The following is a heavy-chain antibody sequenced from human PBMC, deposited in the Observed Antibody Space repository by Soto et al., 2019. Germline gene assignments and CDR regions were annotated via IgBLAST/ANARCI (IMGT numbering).Heavy chain of an antibody. CDR2: ISGSSSYI. CDR3: ARAGGYGGDPY. CDR1: GFALSSYS. J-gene: IGHJ4*02. Sequence: EVQLVESGGGLVKPGGSLRLSCAASGFALSSYSMNWVRQAPGKGLEWVSSISGSSSYIYYAVSVKGRFTISRDNAKNSLYLQMNSLRAEDTAVYYCARAGGYGGDPYWGQGTLVTVSS. V-gene: IGHV3-21*01. D-gene: IGHD4-17*01.